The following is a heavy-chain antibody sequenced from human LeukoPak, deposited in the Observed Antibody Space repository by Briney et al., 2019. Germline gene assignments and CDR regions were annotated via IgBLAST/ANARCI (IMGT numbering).Heavy chain of an antibody. CDR1: GGSFSGYY. Sequence: TSETLSLTCAVYGGSFSGYYWSWIRQPPGKGLEWIGEINHSGSTNYNPSLKSRVTISIDTSKNQFSLKLSSVTAADTALYYCARGPGTWYYYWGQGTLVTVSS. CDR3: ARGPGTWYYY. V-gene: IGHV4-34*01. CDR2: INHSGST. J-gene: IGHJ4*02. D-gene: IGHD6-13*01.